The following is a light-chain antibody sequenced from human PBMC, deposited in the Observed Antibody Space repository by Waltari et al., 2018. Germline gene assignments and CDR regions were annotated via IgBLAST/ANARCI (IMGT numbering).Light chain of an antibody. CDR1: QSVSNY. J-gene: IGKJ5*01. V-gene: IGKV3-11*01. Sequence: EIVFTHSPATLSLSLGERATLSCRASQSVSNYLAWYQQKPGQAPRLLMYDASNSATGIPARFSGSGSGTDFTLTISSLEPEDFAVYYCQQRSNWPPSIAFGEGTRLAIK. CDR2: DAS. CDR3: QQRSNWPPSIA.